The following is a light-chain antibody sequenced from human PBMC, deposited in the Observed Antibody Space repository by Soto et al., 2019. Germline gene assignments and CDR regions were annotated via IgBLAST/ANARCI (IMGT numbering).Light chain of an antibody. CDR2: EGT. CDR3: CSYASSSSYV. Sequence: QSVLTQPASLSGSPGQSITISCTGTSSDIGAYDYVSWFQQHPGKAPKLMIYEGTQRPSGVSSRFSGSKSGNTASLTISGLQAEDEADYYCCSYASSSSYVFGTGTKVTVL. CDR1: SSDIGAYDY. J-gene: IGLJ1*01. V-gene: IGLV2-23*01.